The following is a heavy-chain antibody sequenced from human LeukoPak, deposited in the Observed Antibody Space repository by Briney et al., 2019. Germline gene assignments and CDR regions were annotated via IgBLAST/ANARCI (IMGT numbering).Heavy chain of an antibody. D-gene: IGHD3-22*01. CDR1: GGTFSSYA. CDR3: AKGGYYDSSGYIG. V-gene: IGHV1-69*04. J-gene: IGHJ4*02. Sequence: SVKVSCKASGGTFSSYAISWVRQAPGQGLEWMGRIIPILGIANYAQKFQGRVTITADKSTSTAYMELSSLRSEDTAMYYCAKGGYYDSSGYIGWGQGTLVTVSS. CDR2: IIPILGIA.